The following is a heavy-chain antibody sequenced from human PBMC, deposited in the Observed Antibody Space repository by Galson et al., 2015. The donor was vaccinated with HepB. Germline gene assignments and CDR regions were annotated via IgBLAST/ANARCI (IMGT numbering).Heavy chain of an antibody. CDR2: ISSSGDWT. V-gene: IGHV3-23*01. CDR3: ARDPDSSSWRFDY. D-gene: IGHD6-13*01. CDR1: GFMSSTYA. J-gene: IGHJ4*02. Sequence: SLRLSCAASGFMSSTYAMMWVRQAPGKGLEWVSGISSSGDWTYYADSVRGRFTISRDNSKNTVYLQTNSLRADDTAVYYCARDPDSSSWRFDYWGQGTLVTVSS.